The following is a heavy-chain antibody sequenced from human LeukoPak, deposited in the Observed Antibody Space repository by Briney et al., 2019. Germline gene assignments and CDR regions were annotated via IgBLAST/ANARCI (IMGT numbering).Heavy chain of an antibody. D-gene: IGHD2-2*01. J-gene: IGHJ6*03. Sequence: GGSLRLSCAASGFTFSSYAMHWVRQAPGKGLEWVAVISYDGSNKYYADSVKGRFTISRDNSKNTLYLQMNSLRAEDTAVYYCARDTIVVVPAAPEYYYYYMDVWGKGTTVTVSS. CDR2: ISYDGSNK. CDR1: GFTFSSYA. CDR3: ARDTIVVVPAAPEYYYYYMDV. V-gene: IGHV3-30*04.